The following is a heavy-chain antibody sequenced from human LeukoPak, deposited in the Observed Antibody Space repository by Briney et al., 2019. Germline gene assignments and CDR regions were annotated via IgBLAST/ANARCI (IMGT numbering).Heavy chain of an antibody. CDR1: GFTFDDYA. J-gene: IGHJ6*02. Sequence: PGGSLRLSCAASGFTFDDYAMHWVRQAPGKGLEWVSGISWNSGSIGYADSVKGRFTISRDNAKNSLYLQMNSLRAEDTALYYCASGSYGPSGYSYGMDVWGQGTTVTVSS. V-gene: IGHV3-9*01. CDR2: ISWNSGSI. D-gene: IGHD5-18*01. CDR3: ASGSYGPSGYSYGMDV.